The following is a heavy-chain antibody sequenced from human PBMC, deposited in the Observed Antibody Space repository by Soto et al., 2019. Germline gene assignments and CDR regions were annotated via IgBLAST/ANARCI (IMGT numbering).Heavy chain of an antibody. D-gene: IGHD3-3*01. J-gene: IGHJ4*02. CDR3: AKDWYYTIDY. V-gene: IGHV3-74*01. CDR2: INSDGSSI. Sequence: GGSLRLSCAASGFDLSNTWIRWVRQVPGKGLVWVSRINSDGSSITYADSVKGRFTISRDNAKNTLYLQMSSLRVEDTAVYYCAKDWYYTIDYWGQGTPVTVSS. CDR1: GFDLSNTW.